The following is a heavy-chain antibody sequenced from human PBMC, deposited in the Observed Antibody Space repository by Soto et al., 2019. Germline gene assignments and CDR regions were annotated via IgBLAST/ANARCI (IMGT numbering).Heavy chain of an antibody. V-gene: IGHV4-31*03. CDR1: GGSISSGGYY. CDR3: ARVITMVRGVILTGNYYGMDV. CDR2: IYYSGST. J-gene: IGHJ6*02. D-gene: IGHD3-10*01. Sequence: QVQLQESGPGLVKPSQTLSLTCTVSGGSISSGGYYWSWIRQHPGKGLEWIGYIYYSGSTYYNPFLKSRVTISVDTSKNQFSLKLSSVTAAVTAVYYCARVITMVRGVILTGNYYGMDVWGQGTTVTVSS.